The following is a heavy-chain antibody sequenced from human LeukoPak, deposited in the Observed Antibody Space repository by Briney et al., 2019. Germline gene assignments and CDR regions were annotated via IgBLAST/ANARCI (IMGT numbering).Heavy chain of an antibody. Sequence: GSLRLSCAASGFTFSSYWMSWVRQAPGKGLEWIGYIYYSGSTNYNPSLKSRVTISVDTSKNQFSLKLSSVTAADTAVYYCARVYGSGYDFRGAFDIWDQGTMVTVSS. J-gene: IGHJ3*02. CDR2: IYYSGST. CDR3: ARVYGSGYDFRGAFDI. D-gene: IGHD5-12*01. CDR1: GFTFSSYW. V-gene: IGHV4-59*01.